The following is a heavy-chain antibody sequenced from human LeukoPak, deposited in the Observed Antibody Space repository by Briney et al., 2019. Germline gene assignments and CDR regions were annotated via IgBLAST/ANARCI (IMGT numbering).Heavy chain of an antibody. CDR2: INHSGST. J-gene: IGHJ6*03. V-gene: IGHV4-34*01. D-gene: IGHD6-6*01. Sequence: SETLSLTCAVYGGSFSGYYWSWIRQPPGKGLEWIGEINHSGSTNYNPSLKSRVTISVDTSKNQFSLKLSSVTAADTAVYYCARGGSSAEYYYYYMDVWGKGTTVTVSS. CDR3: ARGGSSAEYYYYYMDV. CDR1: GGSFSGYY.